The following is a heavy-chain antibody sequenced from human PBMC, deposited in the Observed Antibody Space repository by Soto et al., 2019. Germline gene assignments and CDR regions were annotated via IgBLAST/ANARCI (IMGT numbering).Heavy chain of an antibody. D-gene: IGHD3-3*01. V-gene: IGHV1-8*01. Sequence: QVQLVQSGAEVKKPGASVKVSCKASGYTFTNYDINWVRQAAGQGLEWMGWMNPNTGDTGYAQKFQGRVTMTRNTAISTAYMELSSMRSEDTAVYYCARGDSEWLLFHWGQGTLVTVSS. J-gene: IGHJ4*02. CDR2: MNPNTGDT. CDR3: ARGDSEWLLFH. CDR1: GYTFTNYD.